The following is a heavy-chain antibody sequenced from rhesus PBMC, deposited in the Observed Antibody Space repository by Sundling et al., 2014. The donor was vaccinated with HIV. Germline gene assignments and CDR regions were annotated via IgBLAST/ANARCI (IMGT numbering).Heavy chain of an antibody. D-gene: IGHD1-44*02. CDR3: ATWELLTGFDY. J-gene: IGHJ4*01. CDR1: GYTFTDYS. CDR2: INPKTGGT. V-gene: IGHV1-138*01. Sequence: QVQLVQSGAEVKKPGSSVKVSCKASGYTFTDYSMQWVRQAPGQGLEWMGRINPKTGGTDYAQKFQGRVTMTRDTSTSTAYMELSSLRSEDTAVYYCATWELLTGFDYWGQGVLVTVSS.